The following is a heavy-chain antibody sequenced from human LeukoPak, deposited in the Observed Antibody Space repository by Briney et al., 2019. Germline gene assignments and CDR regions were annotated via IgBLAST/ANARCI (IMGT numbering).Heavy chain of an antibody. V-gene: IGHV3-7*01. D-gene: IGHD2-15*01. CDR2: IKQDGSEK. J-gene: IGHJ6*02. CDR3: ARDPGYCSGGSCGLCYYYYGMDV. CDR1: GFTFSSYW. Sequence: GGPLRLSCAASGFTFSSYWMSWVRQAPGKGLEWVANIKQDGSEKYYVDSVKGRFTISRDNAKNSLYLQMNSLRAEDTAVYYCARDPGYCSGGSCGLCYYYYGMDVWGQGTTVTVSS.